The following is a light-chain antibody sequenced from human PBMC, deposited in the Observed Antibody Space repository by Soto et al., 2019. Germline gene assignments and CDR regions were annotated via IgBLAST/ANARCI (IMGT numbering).Light chain of an antibody. CDR3: QQFNNWPELS. V-gene: IGKV3-15*01. CDR1: QSISGN. Sequence: EIVMTQSPATLSVSPGERAILSCRASQSISGNLAWYQQKPGQTPRLLIYGASTRAAGIPARFSGSGSGTEFTLTISSLQSEDFAVYYCQQFNNWPELSFGGGTKVEIK. J-gene: IGKJ4*01. CDR2: GAS.